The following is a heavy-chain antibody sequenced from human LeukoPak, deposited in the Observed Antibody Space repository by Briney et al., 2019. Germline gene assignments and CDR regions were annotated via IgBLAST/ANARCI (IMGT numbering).Heavy chain of an antibody. D-gene: IGHD6-19*01. CDR2: IYHSGST. J-gene: IGHJ3*02. CDR1: GGSISSSNW. V-gene: IGHV4-4*02. CDR3: ARVWSSGWLGDAFDI. Sequence: KSSETLSLTCAVSGGSISSSNWWSWVRQPPGKGLEWIGEIYHSGSTNYNPSLKSRVTISVDKSKNQFSLKLSSVTAADTAVYYCARVWSSGWLGDAFDIWGQGTMVTVSS.